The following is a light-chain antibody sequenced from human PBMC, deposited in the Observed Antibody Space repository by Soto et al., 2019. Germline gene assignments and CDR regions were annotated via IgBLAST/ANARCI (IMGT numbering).Light chain of an antibody. CDR1: QGISND. CDR3: LQYNFYPRT. J-gene: IGKJ1*01. Sequence: DIQMTQSPSSLSASVGDRVTITCRASQGISNDLDWFQQKPGKAPKSLIYAASSLHSGVPSKFSGSGSGTDFTLTINSLQPEDFGTYYCLQYNFYPRTFGQGTRVDIK. CDR2: AAS. V-gene: IGKV1-16*02.